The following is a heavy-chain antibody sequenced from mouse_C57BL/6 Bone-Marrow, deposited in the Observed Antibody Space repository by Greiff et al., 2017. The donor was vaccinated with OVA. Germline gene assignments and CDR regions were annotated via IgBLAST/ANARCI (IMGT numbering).Heavy chain of an antibody. D-gene: IGHD1-1*01. J-gene: IGHJ1*03. CDR3: ASPYGSSHWYFDV. V-gene: IGHV14-3*01. Sequence: EVQGVESVAELVRPGASVKLSCTASGFNIKNTYMHWVKQRPEQGLEWIGRIDPANGNTKYAPKFQGKATITADTSSNTAYLQLSSLTSEDTAIYYCASPYGSSHWYFDVWGTGTTVTVSS. CDR2: IDPANGNT. CDR1: GFNIKNTY.